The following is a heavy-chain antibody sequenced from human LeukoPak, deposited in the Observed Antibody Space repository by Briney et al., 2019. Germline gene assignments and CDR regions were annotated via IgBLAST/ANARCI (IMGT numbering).Heavy chain of an antibody. CDR1: GFTFSSYS. CDR3: ARNWGSIPGYMDV. V-gene: IGHV3-21*01. CDR2: ISSSSSYI. D-gene: IGHD7-27*01. J-gene: IGHJ6*03. Sequence: GGSLRLSCAASGFTFSSYSMNWVRQAPGTGLEWVSSISSSSSYIYYADSVKGRFTISRDNAKNSLYLQMNSLRAEDTAVYYCARNWGSIPGYMDVWGKGTTVTVSS.